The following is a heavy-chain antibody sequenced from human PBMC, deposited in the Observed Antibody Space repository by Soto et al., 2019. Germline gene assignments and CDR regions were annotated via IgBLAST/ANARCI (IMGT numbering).Heavy chain of an antibody. V-gene: IGHV3-23*01. Sequence: EVQLLESGGGLVQPGGSLRLSCEGSGFTFINYAMNWVRQAPGKGLEWVSAVSGGGDTTFYADSVKGRFTISRANSKNTVSQKINSLGGDGTAVYYCAREIPASTSFAIYWYFALCGRGTVVTVCS. D-gene: IGHD2-2*01. CDR3: AREIPASTSFAIYWYFAL. J-gene: IGHJ2*01. CDR1: GFTFINYA. CDR2: VSGGGDTT.